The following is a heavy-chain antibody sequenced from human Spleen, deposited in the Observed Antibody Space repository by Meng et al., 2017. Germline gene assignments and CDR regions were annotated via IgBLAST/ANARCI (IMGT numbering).Heavy chain of an antibody. CDR1: GGIFSSYV. J-gene: IGHJ4*02. Sequence: SVKVSCKASGGIFSSYVIGWVRQAPGHGLEWMGGINAVFGTINYAQKFQGRVTITTDESTSTAYTELTRLTSEDTAVYYCARKAGNCISTSCYSLDYWGQGTLVTVSS. V-gene: IGHV1-69*05. CDR3: ARKAGNCISTSCYSLDY. D-gene: IGHD2-2*01. CDR2: INAVFGTI.